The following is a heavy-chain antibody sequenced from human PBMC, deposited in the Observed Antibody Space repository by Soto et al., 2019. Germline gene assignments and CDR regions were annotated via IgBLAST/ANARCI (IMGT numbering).Heavy chain of an antibody. CDR2: ISRSGSTT. D-gene: IGHD2-21*02. V-gene: IGHV3-23*01. CDR3: AKGVGLVTQGIDY. CDR1: GFTFSSHT. Sequence: EAHLLESGGGLTQPGGSLRLSCVASGFTFSSHTMNRVRQAPGKGLEWVSSISRSGSTTYSADSAKGRFIISRDNSKNTVDLQMNSLSVDDTAVYYCAKGVGLVTQGIDYWGQGTLVTVSS. J-gene: IGHJ4*02.